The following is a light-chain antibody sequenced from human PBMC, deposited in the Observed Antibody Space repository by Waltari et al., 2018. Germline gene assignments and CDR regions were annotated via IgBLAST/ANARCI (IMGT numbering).Light chain of an antibody. CDR2: DAS. CDR3: QQRSNWTPHT. CDR1: QSVGSY. V-gene: IGKV3-11*01. Sequence: DIVLTQSPDTLSLSPGDTATLSCRASQSVGSYLAWYQQKPGHPPRLLIYDASNRATGVPDRFRGSGSGTDFTLTISSLEAEDFAVYFCQQRSNWTPHTFGQGARLDIK. J-gene: IGKJ2*01.